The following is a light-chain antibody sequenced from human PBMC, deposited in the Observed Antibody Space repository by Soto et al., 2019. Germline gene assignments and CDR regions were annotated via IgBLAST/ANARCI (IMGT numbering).Light chain of an antibody. CDR2: EGS. CDR3: CAYAGSSTLSVV. CDR1: SSDVGSYNL. Sequence: QSALTHPASVSGSPGQSITISCTGTSSDVGSYNLVSWYQQHPGKAPKLMIYEGSKRPSGVSNRFSGSKSGNTASLTISGLQAEDEADYYCCAYAGSSTLSVVFGGGTKLTVL. V-gene: IGLV2-23*01. J-gene: IGLJ2*01.